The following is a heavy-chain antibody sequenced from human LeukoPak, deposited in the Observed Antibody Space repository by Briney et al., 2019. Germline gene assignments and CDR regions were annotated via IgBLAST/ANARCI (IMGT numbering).Heavy chain of an antibody. V-gene: IGHV4-59*01. CDR3: ARDGPNYDSRGWETKDAFDI. J-gene: IGHJ3*02. CDR2: IYYSVRT. D-gene: IGHD3-22*01. CDR1: GGSLSGFY. Sequence: SETLSLTCTVSGGSLSGFYWSWIRPPPGERLGWIVYIYYSVRTNSNPSLKSRVTISLDTSKNQFSLKLTSVTAADTAVCYCARDGPNYDSRGWETKDAFDIWGQGTMVTVSS.